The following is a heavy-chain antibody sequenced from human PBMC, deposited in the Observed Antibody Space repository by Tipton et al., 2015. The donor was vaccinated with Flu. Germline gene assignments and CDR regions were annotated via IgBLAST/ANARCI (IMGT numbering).Heavy chain of an antibody. J-gene: IGHJ4*02. CDR1: GGSISSYY. D-gene: IGHD1-26*01. CDR3: ARYVVGAIGLYYFDY. V-gene: IGHV4-59*01. CDR2: IYYSGST. Sequence: LRLSCTVSGGSISSYYWSWIRQPPGKGLEWIGYIYYSGSTNYNPSLKSRVTISVDTSKNQFSLKLSSVTAADTAVYYCARYVVGAIGLYYFDYWGQGTLVTVSS.